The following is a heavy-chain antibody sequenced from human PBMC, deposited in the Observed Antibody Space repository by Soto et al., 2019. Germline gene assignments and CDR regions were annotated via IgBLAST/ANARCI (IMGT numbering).Heavy chain of an antibody. CDR3: ARDNYYDILTGYYPPYYYYYGMDV. Sequence: PSETLSLTCAVSGGSISSSNWWSWVRQPPGKGLEWIGEIYHSGSTNYNPSLKSRVTISVDKSKNQFSLKLSSVTAADTAVYYCARDNYYDILTGYYPPYYYYYGMDVWGQGTTVTVSS. CDR2: IYHSGST. CDR1: GGSISSSNW. V-gene: IGHV4-4*02. J-gene: IGHJ6*02. D-gene: IGHD3-9*01.